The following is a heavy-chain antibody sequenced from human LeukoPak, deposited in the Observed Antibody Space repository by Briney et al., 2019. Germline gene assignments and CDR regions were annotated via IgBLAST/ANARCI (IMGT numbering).Heavy chain of an antibody. D-gene: IGHD5-12*01. V-gene: IGHV3-23*01. CDR3: ARGKSGYDWDY. J-gene: IGHJ4*02. CDR1: GFPFSNFP. Sequence: GGSLRLSCAASGFPFSNFPMSWVRQPPGKGLEWVSGISGSGSDTYYTESVKGRFTISRDSSKKTVYLEMNSLRPEDTAVYYCARGKSGYDWDYWGQGTLVSVSS. CDR2: ISGSGSDT.